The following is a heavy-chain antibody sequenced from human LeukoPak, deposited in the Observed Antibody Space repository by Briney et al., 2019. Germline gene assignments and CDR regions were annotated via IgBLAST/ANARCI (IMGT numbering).Heavy chain of an antibody. V-gene: IGHV3-33*01. D-gene: IGHD4-11*01. CDR3: ARDAQRGFDYSNSLEY. J-gene: IGHJ4*02. CDR1: GFIFNHCG. Sequence: SGRSLRLSCAAAGFIFNHCGMHWVRQAPGKGLEWVAVIWSDGTNQYYADSVKGRFTISRDDSGNTVYLQMNSLRPEDTGVYYCARDAQRGFDYSNSLEYWGQGTPVTVST. CDR2: IWSDGTNQ.